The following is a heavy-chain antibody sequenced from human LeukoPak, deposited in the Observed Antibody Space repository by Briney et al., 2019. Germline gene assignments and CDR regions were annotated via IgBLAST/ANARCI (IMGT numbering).Heavy chain of an antibody. D-gene: IGHD1-26*01. CDR2: IYYSGST. CDR1: GGSISRSSYY. Sequence: PSETLSLTCTVSGGSISRSSYYWGWIRQPPGKGLGWIGSIYYSGSTYYNPSLRSRVTISVDTSKTQFSLKLSSVTAADTAVYYCARSMGQGGDAFDIWGQGTMVTVPS. V-gene: IGHV4-39*01. CDR3: ARSMGQGGDAFDI. J-gene: IGHJ3*02.